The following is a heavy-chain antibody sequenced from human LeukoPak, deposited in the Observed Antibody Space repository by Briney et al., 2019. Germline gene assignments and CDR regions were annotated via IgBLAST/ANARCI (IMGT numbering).Heavy chain of an antibody. J-gene: IGHJ6*03. V-gene: IGHV4-59*01. D-gene: IGHD6-13*01. CDR3: ARDRVGQQLVGRKYYYYYMDV. Sequence: SETLSLTCTVSGGSISNSSWAWIRQPPGKGLGWMGITNSSGSTNYNPSLKSRVTISVDTSKNQFSLKLRSVTAADTAVYYCARDRVGQQLVGRKYYYYYMDVWGKGNTVTISS. CDR1: GGSISNSS. CDR2: TNSSGST.